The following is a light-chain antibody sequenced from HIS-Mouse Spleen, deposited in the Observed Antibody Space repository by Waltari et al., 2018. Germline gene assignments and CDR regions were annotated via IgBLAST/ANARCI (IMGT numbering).Light chain of an antibody. CDR3: QQRSNWWT. V-gene: IGKV3-11*01. CDR2: DAS. J-gene: IGKJ1*01. Sequence: EIVLTQSPATLYSSPGRNANLSCRASQSVSSYLAWYQQKPDKAPRLLIYDASNRSTGIPAWFSGSGSATYFTLTISRLAPEDFAVYYCQQRSNWWTFGQGTKVEIK. CDR1: QSVSSY.